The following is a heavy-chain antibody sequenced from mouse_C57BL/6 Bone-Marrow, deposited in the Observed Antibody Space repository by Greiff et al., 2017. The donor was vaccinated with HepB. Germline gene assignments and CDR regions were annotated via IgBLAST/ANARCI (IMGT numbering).Heavy chain of an antibody. V-gene: IGHV1-59*01. D-gene: IGHD2-1*01. CDR1: GYTFTSYW. CDR3: TTPLIYYGNYLSLAY. Sequence: VQLQQPGAELVRPGTSVKLSCKASGYTFTSYWMHWVKQRPGQGLEWIGVIDPSDSYTNYNQKFKGKATLTVDTSSSTAYMQLSSLTSEDTAVYYCTTPLIYYGNYLSLAYWGQGTLVTVSA. J-gene: IGHJ3*01. CDR2: IDPSDSYT.